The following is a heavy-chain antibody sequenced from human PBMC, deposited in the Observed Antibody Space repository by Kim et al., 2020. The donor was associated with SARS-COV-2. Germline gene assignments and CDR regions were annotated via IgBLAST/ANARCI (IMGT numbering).Heavy chain of an antibody. V-gene: IGHV3-53*01. CDR1: GFTVSSNY. CDR2: IYSGGST. Sequence: GGFLRLSCAASGFTVSSNYMSWVRQAPGKGLEWVSVIYSGGSTYYAASVKGRFTISRDNSKNTLYLQMNSLRAEDTAVYYCARGSRPKLFDSRLRQLDYWGQGTLVTVSS. J-gene: IGHJ4*02. D-gene: IGHD4-17*01. CDR3: ARGSRPKLFDSRLRQLDY.